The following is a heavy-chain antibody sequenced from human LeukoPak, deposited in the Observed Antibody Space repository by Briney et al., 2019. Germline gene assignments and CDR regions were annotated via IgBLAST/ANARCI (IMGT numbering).Heavy chain of an antibody. CDR1: GGSITDHY. Sequence: PSETLSLTCTVSGGSITDHYWSWIRQPPGKGLELTGHIHSTGNTFYKPSLKSRITISLDTSRNQFSLRLSSVTAADTAVYYCARFSSGCSTASCYLDHWGQGTLVTVSS. CDR2: IHSTGNT. V-gene: IGHV4-59*11. D-gene: IGHD2-2*01. CDR3: ARFSSGCSTASCYLDH. J-gene: IGHJ4*02.